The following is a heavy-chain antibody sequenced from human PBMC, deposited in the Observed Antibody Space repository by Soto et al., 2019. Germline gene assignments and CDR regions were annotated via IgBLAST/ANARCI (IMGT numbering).Heavy chain of an antibody. CDR1: GGSISSYY. CDR3: ARVLSSVDTMIERGFDP. D-gene: IGHD3-22*01. J-gene: IGHJ5*02. CDR2: IYYSGST. V-gene: IGHV4-59*01. Sequence: TSETLSLTCTVSGGSISSYYWSWIRQPPGKGLEWIGYIYYSGSTNYNPSLKSRVTISVDTSKNQFSLKLSSVTAADTAVYYCARVLSSVDTMIERGFDPWGQGTLVTVSS.